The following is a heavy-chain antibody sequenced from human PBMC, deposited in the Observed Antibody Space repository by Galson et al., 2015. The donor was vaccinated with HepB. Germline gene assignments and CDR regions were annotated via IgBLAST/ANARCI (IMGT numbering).Heavy chain of an antibody. CDR3: AKRFCSGAGCRAFDY. CDR2: ISFNGGTT. Sequence: SLRLSCAASGFTFSSNTMSWVRLAPGKGLEWVSSISFNGGTTYYAASVKGRFTISRDISKNTLYLQLNSLRAEDTAIYYCAKRFCSGAGCRAFDYWGQGTLVTVSS. D-gene: IGHD2-15*01. J-gene: IGHJ4*02. V-gene: IGHV3-23*01. CDR1: GFTFSSNT.